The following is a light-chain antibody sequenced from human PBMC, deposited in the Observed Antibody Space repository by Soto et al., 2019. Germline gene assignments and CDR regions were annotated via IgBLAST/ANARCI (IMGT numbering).Light chain of an antibody. V-gene: IGKV3-20*01. Sequence: EIVLTQSPGTLSLSPGERATLSCRASHSVPKDYLAWYQHKPGQAPRLLIHDASSRATGIPDRFSGSGSGTDFTLTISRLEPEDFAVYYCQQCSISPLTFGGGTKVEIK. CDR2: DAS. CDR1: HSVPKDY. J-gene: IGKJ4*01. CDR3: QQCSISPLT.